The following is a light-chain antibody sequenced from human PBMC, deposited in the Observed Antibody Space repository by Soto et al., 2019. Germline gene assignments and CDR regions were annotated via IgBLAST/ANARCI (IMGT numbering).Light chain of an antibody. V-gene: IGKV1-27*01. CDR1: QDISDY. CDR3: QKYNSAPHT. Sequence: DIQMTQSPSSLSASLGDRVTITCRASQDISDYLAWYQQKPGKVPKLLIYAASTLHSGVPSRFSGSSSGTDFTLTIGSLQPEDGATYFCQKYNSAPHTFGQGTKVEVK. J-gene: IGKJ1*01. CDR2: AAS.